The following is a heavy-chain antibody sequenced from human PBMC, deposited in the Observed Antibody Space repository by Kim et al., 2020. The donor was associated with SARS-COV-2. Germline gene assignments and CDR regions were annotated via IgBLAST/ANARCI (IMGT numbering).Heavy chain of an antibody. Sequence: GKGRFTISRDNSKNTLYLQMNSLRAEDTAVYYCARDIVVVAATHGNWFDPWGQGTLVTVSS. J-gene: IGHJ5*02. CDR3: ARDIVVVAATHGNWFDP. V-gene: IGHV3-23*01. D-gene: IGHD2-15*01.